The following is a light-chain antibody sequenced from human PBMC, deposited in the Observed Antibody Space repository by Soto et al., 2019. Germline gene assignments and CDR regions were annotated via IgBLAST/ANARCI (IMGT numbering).Light chain of an antibody. CDR2: GAS. Sequence: EIVLTQSPGTLSLSPGERASLSCRASQSVSSSYLAWYQQKPGQAPRLLIYGASSRATDIPDRFSGSGSGTDFTLTISRLEPVDSAVYYCQQYGSSPTTFGQGTKVDIK. CDR3: QQYGSSPTT. CDR1: QSVSSSY. V-gene: IGKV3-20*01. J-gene: IGKJ1*01.